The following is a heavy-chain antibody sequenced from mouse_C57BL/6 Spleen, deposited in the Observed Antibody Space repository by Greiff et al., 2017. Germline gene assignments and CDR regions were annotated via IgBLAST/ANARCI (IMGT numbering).Heavy chain of an antibody. D-gene: IGHD4-1*01. J-gene: IGHJ1*03. CDR2: INSDGGST. Sequence: EVKVEESGGGLVQPGESLKLSCESNEYEFPSHDMSWVRKTPEKRLELVAAINSDGGSTYYPDTMERRVIISRDNTKKTLYLQMRSLRSEDTALYYCVRKGPGTPYWYFDVWGTGTTVTVSS. CDR1: EYEFPSHD. CDR3: VRKGPGTPYWYFDV. V-gene: IGHV5-2*03.